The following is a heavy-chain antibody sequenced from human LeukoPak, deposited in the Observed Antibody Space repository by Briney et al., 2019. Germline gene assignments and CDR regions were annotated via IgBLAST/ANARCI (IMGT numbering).Heavy chain of an antibody. Sequence: PGGSLRLSCAASGFTFSSYSMNWVRQAPGKGLEWVSSISSSSSYIYYADSVKGRFTISRDNAKNSLYLQMNSLRAEDTAVYYCARILAYYDFWSGYLDYWGQGTLVTASS. CDR2: ISSSSSYI. CDR3: ARILAYYDFWSGYLDY. V-gene: IGHV3-21*04. J-gene: IGHJ4*02. D-gene: IGHD3-3*01. CDR1: GFTFSSYS.